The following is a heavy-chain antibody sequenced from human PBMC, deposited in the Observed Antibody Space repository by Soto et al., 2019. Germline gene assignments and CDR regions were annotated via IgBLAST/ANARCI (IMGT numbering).Heavy chain of an antibody. J-gene: IGHJ4*02. V-gene: IGHV4-59*12. CDR3: ARDTPSPWYYYGSGSYYNHKPPYYFDY. D-gene: IGHD3-10*01. Sequence: SETLSLTCTVSGGSISSYYWSWIRQPPWKGLEWIGYIYYSGSTNYNPSLKSRVTISVDTSKNQFSLKLSSVTAADTAVYYCARDTPSPWYYYGSGSYYNHKPPYYFDYWGQGTLVTVSS. CDR1: GGSISSYY. CDR2: IYYSGST.